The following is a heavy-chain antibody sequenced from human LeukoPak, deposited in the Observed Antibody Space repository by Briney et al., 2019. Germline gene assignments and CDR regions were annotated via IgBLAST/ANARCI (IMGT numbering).Heavy chain of an antibody. Sequence: AGGSLRLSCTVSGFTLSSYEMSWIRQAPGKGLEWVSSIDYSGGSSYYADSVKGRFTISGDDSKNTLYLQLNSLRAEDTAVYYCAELGITMIGGVWGKGTTVTISS. J-gene: IGHJ6*04. CDR2: IDYSGGSS. V-gene: IGHV3-23*01. CDR3: AELGITMIGGV. D-gene: IGHD3-10*02. CDR1: GFTLSSYE.